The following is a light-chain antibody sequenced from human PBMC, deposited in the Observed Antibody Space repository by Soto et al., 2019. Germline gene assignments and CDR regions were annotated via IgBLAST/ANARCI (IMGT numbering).Light chain of an antibody. J-gene: IGKJ3*01. Sequence: EIVLTQAPDTLSLSPGERATLFCRASQTLSINSLAWYQQKPGQAPRLLIYAASTRHTGIPDRFNGSGSGTDFALTINRLEPEDFAVYFCQQYDGAPLTFGPGTNVDVK. CDR3: QQYDGAPLT. V-gene: IGKV3-20*01. CDR2: AAS. CDR1: QTLSINS.